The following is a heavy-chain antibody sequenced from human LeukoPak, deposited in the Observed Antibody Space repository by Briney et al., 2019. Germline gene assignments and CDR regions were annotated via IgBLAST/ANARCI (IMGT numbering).Heavy chain of an antibody. CDR1: GFTFSSYS. Sequence: TGGSLRLSCAASGFTFSSYSMNWVRQAPGKGLEWVSSISSSSSYIYYADSVKGRFTISRDNAKNSLYLQMNSLRAEDTAVYYCARLRYDSSGHWVGAFDIWGQGTMVTVSS. V-gene: IGHV3-21*01. J-gene: IGHJ3*02. CDR2: ISSSSSYI. CDR3: ARLRYDSSGHWVGAFDI. D-gene: IGHD3-22*01.